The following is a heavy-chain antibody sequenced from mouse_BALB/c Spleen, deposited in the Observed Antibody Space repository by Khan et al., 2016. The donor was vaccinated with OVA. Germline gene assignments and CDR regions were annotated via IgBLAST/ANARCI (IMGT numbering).Heavy chain of an antibody. D-gene: IGHD3-2*01. Sequence: QVRLQQSGAELVRPGVSVKISCKGSGYTFTDFTMHWVKQSHAMSLEWIGVISTYYGDADYSQKFKGKATMTVDKSSNTAYMDLARLTSEDSAIYCCARGGGGDRFLYWGQGTLVTVSA. CDR2: ISTYYGDA. CDR3: ARGGGGDRFLY. CDR1: GYTFTDFT. J-gene: IGHJ3*01. V-gene: IGHV1S137*01.